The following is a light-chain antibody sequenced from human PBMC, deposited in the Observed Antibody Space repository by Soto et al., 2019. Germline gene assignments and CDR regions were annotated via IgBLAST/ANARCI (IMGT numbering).Light chain of an antibody. CDR3: QQYNSYSPIT. CDR1: QSISSW. V-gene: IGKV1-5*01. Sequence: DIQMTQSPSSLSASVGDRVTITCRASQSISSWLAWYQQKPGKAPKLLIFDAYSLESGVPSRFSGSRSGTEFTLTITSLQPDDYATYYCQQYNSYSPITFGGGTKVDIK. J-gene: IGKJ4*01. CDR2: DAY.